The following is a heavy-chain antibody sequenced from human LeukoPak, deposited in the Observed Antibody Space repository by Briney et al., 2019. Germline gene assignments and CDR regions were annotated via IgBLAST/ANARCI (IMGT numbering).Heavy chain of an antibody. J-gene: IGHJ6*03. CDR3: AKADGGQWPSSYYYYYMDV. Sequence: GGSLRLSCAASGFTFSNYAMSWFRQAPGKGLEWVSAIVSSGDSTYYADSVKGRFTISRDNSKNTLYLQMNSLRAEDTAVYYCAKADGGQWPSSYYYYYMDVWGKGTTVTVSS. CDR2: IVSSGDST. CDR1: GFTFSNYA. D-gene: IGHD6-19*01. V-gene: IGHV3-23*01.